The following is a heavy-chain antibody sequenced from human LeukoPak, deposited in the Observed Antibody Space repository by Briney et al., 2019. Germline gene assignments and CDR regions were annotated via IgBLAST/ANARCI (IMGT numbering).Heavy chain of an antibody. V-gene: IGHV3-23*01. J-gene: IGHJ4*02. D-gene: IGHD4-17*01. CDR1: VFTFSSYA. CDR3: AKAIAYGDYPFDY. CDR2: ISGIGGST. Sequence: GGSLRLSCAASVFTFSSYAMSWVRQAPGKGREWGSVISGIGGSTYYADSVKGRFNISRDKSKTTLYLQMNSLRAEDTAVYYCAKAIAYGDYPFDYWGQGTLVTVSS.